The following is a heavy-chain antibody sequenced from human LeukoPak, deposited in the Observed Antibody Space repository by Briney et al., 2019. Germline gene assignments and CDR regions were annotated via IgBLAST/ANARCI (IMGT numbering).Heavy chain of an antibody. CDR1: GGSISSSRYY. D-gene: IGHD2-2*01. J-gene: IGHJ3*02. Sequence: SETLSLTCTVSGGSISSSRYYWGWVRQPPGKGLEWIGSIHHSGSTYYNPSLKSRVTVSVDTSENQFSLKLSSVAAADTAVYFCVRTRLSDHIVPADEWADDACDMWGQGTMVTVSS. V-gene: IGHV4-39*07. CDR2: IHHSGST. CDR3: VRTRLSDHIVPADEWADDACDM.